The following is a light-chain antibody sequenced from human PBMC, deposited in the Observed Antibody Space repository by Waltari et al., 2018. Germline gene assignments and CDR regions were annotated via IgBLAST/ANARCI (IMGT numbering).Light chain of an antibody. CDR3: SSYISSSTLEL. V-gene: IGLV2-14*03. Sequence: HSALTQPASVSGSPGQSITISCTGPSSDVGGYNYVSWYQQHPGKAPKLMIYDVSNRPSGVSNRFSGSKSGNTASLTISGLQAEDEADYYCSSYISSSTLELFGGGTSLTVL. CDR1: SSDVGGYNY. J-gene: IGLJ2*01. CDR2: DVS.